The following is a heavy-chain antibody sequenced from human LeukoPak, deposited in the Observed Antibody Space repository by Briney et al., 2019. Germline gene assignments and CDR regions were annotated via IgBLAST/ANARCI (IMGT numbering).Heavy chain of an antibody. CDR3: TTDSRPLDPGTTP. Sequence: GGSLRLSCAASGFTFSSHSINWVRQAPGKGLEWVGRIKSKTDGGTTDYAAPVKGRFTISRDDSKNTLYLQMNSLKTEDTAVYYCTTDSRPLDPGTTPWGQGTLVTVSS. V-gene: IGHV3-15*01. CDR2: IKSKTDGGTT. J-gene: IGHJ4*02. D-gene: IGHD1-1*01. CDR1: GFTFSSHS.